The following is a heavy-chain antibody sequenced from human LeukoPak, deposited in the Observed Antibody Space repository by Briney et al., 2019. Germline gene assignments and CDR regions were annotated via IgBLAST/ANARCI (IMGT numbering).Heavy chain of an antibody. D-gene: IGHD5-24*01. Sequence: VASVKVSCKASGGTFSSYAISWVRQAPGQGLEWMGGIIPIFGTANYAQKFQGRVTITADESTSTAYMELSSLRSEDTAVYYCATVPETSPVEMTTGPKFDPWGQGTLVTVSS. CDR1: GGTFSSYA. J-gene: IGHJ5*02. CDR3: ATVPETSPVEMTTGPKFDP. CDR2: IIPIFGTA. V-gene: IGHV1-69*13.